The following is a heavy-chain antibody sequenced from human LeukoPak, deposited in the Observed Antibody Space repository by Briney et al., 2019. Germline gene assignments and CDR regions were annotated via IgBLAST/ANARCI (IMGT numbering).Heavy chain of an antibody. Sequence: GGSLRLSRAASGFTVSSNYMSWVRQAPGKGLEWVSITYSDGSTNYADSVKGRFAISRDNSKNTLSLQMNSLRAEDTAVYHCARKNHLFNAAFDIWGQGTVVTVYS. J-gene: IGHJ3*02. CDR3: ARKNHLFNAAFDI. V-gene: IGHV3-53*01. CDR2: TYSDGST. D-gene: IGHD1-14*01. CDR1: GFTVSSNY.